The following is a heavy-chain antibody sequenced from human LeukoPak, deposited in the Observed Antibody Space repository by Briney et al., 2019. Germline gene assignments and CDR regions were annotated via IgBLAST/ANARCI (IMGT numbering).Heavy chain of an antibody. CDR1: GFTFSGSA. CDR3: TRRNDILAGYGFDY. D-gene: IGHD3-9*01. CDR2: IRSKATDYAT. Sequence: GGSLTPSCVASGFTFSGSAMHWVRQASGKGLEWVGRIRSKATDYATAYAASVKGRFTISRDDSKNTAYLQMNSLKTEDTAVYYCTRRNDILAGYGFDYWGQGTLVTVSS. J-gene: IGHJ4*02. V-gene: IGHV3-73*01.